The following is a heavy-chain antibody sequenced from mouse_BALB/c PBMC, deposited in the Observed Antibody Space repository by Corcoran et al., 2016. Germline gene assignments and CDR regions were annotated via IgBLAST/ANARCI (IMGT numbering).Heavy chain of an antibody. CDR3: AREKYGNSLDY. CDR1: GYSITSGYY. J-gene: IGHJ2*01. CDR2: ISYDGSN. V-gene: IGHV3-6*02. Sequence: DVQLQESGPGLVKPSQSLSLTCSVTGYSITSGYYWNWIRQFPGNKLEWMGYISYDGSNNYNPSLKNRISITRDTSKNQFFLKWNSVTTEDTATYYCAREKYGNSLDYWGQGTTLTVSS. D-gene: IGHD2-10*02.